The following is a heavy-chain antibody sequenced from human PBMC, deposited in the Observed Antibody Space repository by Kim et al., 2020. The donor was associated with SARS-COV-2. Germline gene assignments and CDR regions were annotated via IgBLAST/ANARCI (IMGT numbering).Heavy chain of an antibody. V-gene: IGHV4-31*03. CDR1: GGSISSGGYY. CDR3: ARVDQGSGYDPLDY. J-gene: IGHJ4*02. Sequence: SETLSLTCTVSGGSISSGGYYWSWIRQHPGKGLEWIGYIYYSGSTYYNPSLKSRVTISVDTSKNQFSLKLSSVTAADTAVYYCARVDQGSGYDPLDYWGQGTLVTVSS. CDR2: IYYSGST. D-gene: IGHD5-12*01.